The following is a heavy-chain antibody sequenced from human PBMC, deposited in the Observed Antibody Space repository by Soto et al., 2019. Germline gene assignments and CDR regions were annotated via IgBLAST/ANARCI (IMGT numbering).Heavy chain of an antibody. CDR3: ARAPIVGATKGAFDY. V-gene: IGHV3-23*01. Sequence: GGSMRHSCAASEVTFGSYAGSWIRQAPGKGLEWVSAIGGGGVPTYHADSVKGRFTISRDNSKNTLYLQMNSLRAEDTAVYYCARAPIVGATKGAFDYWGQGTLVTVSS. CDR1: EVTFGSYA. CDR2: IGGGGVPT. D-gene: IGHD1-26*01. J-gene: IGHJ4*02.